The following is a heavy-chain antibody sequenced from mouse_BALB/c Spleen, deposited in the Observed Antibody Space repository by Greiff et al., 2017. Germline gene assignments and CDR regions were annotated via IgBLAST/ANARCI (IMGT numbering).Heavy chain of an antibody. CDR2: IWGDGST. D-gene: IGHD1-1*01. V-gene: IGHV2-6-7*01. CDR3: AQTPDYYGSSPYAMDY. J-gene: IGHJ4*01. Sequence: VKLMESGPGLVAPSQSLSITCTVSGFSLTGYGVNWVRQPPGKGLEWLGMIWGDGSTDYNSALKSRLSISKDNSKSQVFLKMNSLQTDDTARYYCAQTPDYYGSSPYAMDYWGQGTSVTVSS. CDR1: GFSLTGYG.